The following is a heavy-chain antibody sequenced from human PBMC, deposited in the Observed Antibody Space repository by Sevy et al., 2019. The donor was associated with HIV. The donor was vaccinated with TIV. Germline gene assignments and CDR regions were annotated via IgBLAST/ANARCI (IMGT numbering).Heavy chain of an antibody. V-gene: IGHV3-30-3*01. D-gene: IGHD3-16*01. CDR3: AKVVGRGKYTTYTYFDY. CDR2: ISYDGNNE. Sequence: GGSLRLSCAASGFTFSNHAMHWVRQPPGKGLDWVATISYDGNNEYYADSVKGRFTISRDDSKKTLYLQMNSLRADDTAVYYCAKVVGRGKYTTYTYFDYWGQGTLVTVS. J-gene: IGHJ4*02. CDR1: GFTFSNHA.